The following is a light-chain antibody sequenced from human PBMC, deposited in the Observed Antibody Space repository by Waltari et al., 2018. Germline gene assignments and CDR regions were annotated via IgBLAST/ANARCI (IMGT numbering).Light chain of an antibody. CDR2: AAS. CDR3: QQSYSTSWT. CDR1: QNIGSF. J-gene: IGKJ1*01. V-gene: IGKV1-39*01. Sequence: IQMTQSPPSLSASVGDRVTITCRAGQNIGSFLHWYQQRPGKAPNLLIFAASSLQSGVPSRFSGGGSGTDFTLTISSLQPEDFATYYCQQSYSTSWTFGQGTKVEIK.